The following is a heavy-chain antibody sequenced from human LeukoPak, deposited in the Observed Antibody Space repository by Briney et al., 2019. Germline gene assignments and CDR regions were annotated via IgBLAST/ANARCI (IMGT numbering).Heavy chain of an antibody. J-gene: IGHJ4*02. CDR2: IKSRTDGGTT. CDR3: TTDRFNSSSWWVPFDY. D-gene: IGHD6-13*01. Sequence: GGSLRLSCAASGFTFSNAWMSWARQAPGKGLEWVGRIKSRTDGGTTDYAAPVKGRFTISRDDSKNTLYLQMNSLKTEDTAVYYCTTDRFNSSSWWVPFDYWGQGTLVTVSS. V-gene: IGHV3-15*01. CDR1: GFTFSNAW.